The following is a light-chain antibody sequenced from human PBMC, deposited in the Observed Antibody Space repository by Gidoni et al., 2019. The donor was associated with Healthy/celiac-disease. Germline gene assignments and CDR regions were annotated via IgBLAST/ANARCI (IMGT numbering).Light chain of an antibody. J-gene: IGKJ1*01. CDR2: CAS. V-gene: IGKV3-20*01. Sequence: EIALTQSPGTLSLSPGERATLSCRASQSVSSSYLAWYQQKPGQAPRLLIYCASSRATGIPDRFSGSGSGTDFTLTISRLEPEDFAVYYCQQYGSSPWTFGQGTKVEIK. CDR1: QSVSSSY. CDR3: QQYGSSPWT.